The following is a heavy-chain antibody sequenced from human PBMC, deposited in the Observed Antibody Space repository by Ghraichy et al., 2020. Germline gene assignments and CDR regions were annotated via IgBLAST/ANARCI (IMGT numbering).Heavy chain of an antibody. CDR1: GGTFSSYT. J-gene: IGHJ6*02. V-gene: IGHV1-69*02. CDR3: ARTPYCASNSCYEMEI. D-gene: IGHD2-2*01. CDR2: IIPLFGIP. Sequence: SVKVSCKASGGTFSSYTINWVRQAPGQGLEWMGRIIPLFGIPNYAQKFQARVTITADKSTSTAYMELSSLRSEDTAVYYCARTPYCASNSCYEMEIWGHGTTVTVSS.